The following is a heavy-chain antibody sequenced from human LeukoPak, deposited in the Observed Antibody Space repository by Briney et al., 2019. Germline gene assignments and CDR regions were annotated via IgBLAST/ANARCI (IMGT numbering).Heavy chain of an antibody. CDR1: GFTFSNYG. Sequence: GGSLRLSCAASGFTFSNYGMHWVRQAPGRGLEWVSYIGPGGTSIYYADSVKGRFTISRDNARNSVYLQMNSLRAEDTAVYYCARDTASCTDTTCYGIRFDSWGQGTLVTVSS. J-gene: IGHJ5*01. CDR3: ARDTASCTDTTCYGIRFDS. D-gene: IGHD2-8*02. V-gene: IGHV3-48*01. CDR2: IGPGGTSI.